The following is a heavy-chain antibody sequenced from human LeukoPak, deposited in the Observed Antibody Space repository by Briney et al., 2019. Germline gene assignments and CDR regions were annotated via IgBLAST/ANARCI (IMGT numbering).Heavy chain of an antibody. CDR2: INWSSANI. Sequence: GGSLRLSCAASGFTFDDYGMSWVRQAPGKGLEWVSGINWSSANIGYADSVKGRFTISRDNDKNCLYLTMNSLRAEDTALYYCARGYCSGGSCREMDVWGKGTTVTVSS. V-gene: IGHV3-20*04. J-gene: IGHJ6*04. CDR1: GFTFDDYG. D-gene: IGHD2-15*01. CDR3: ARGYCSGGSCREMDV.